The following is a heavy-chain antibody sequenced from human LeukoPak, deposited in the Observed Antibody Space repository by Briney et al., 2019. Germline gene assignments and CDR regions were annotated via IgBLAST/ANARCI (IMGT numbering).Heavy chain of an antibody. CDR3: ARSSVGHYDY. CDR2: IKEYGGEK. J-gene: IGHJ4*02. V-gene: IGHV3-7*01. CDR1: GFIFRNYW. D-gene: IGHD1-26*01. Sequence: PGGSLTLSCAASGFIFRNYWMSWVRQAPGKGLEWVASIKEYGGEKYYVDSVKGRFTISRDNAIHSVYLQMSGLRADDTAVYYCARSSVGHYDYWGQGTLVTVSS.